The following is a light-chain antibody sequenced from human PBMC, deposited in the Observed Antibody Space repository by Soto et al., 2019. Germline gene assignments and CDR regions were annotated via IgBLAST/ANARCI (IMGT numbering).Light chain of an antibody. Sequence: EIVITQSPATLSVSRGERATLSCRASQSVSSSLAWYQQKPGQAPRLLIYGASTGATGIPARFSGSGSGTDFSLTISSLQSEDFAVYYCLQYHNWPLTLGGGTKVDIK. V-gene: IGKV3-15*01. CDR3: LQYHNWPLT. J-gene: IGKJ4*01. CDR2: GAS. CDR1: QSVSSS.